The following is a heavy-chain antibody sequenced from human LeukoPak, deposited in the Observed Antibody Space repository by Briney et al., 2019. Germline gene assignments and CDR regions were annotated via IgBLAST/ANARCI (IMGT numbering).Heavy chain of an antibody. Sequence: GGSLRLSCAASGFTFSSYEMNWVRQAPGKGLVWVSRINSDGTTTYYADSVKGRFTISRDNAKNTLSLQMNSLRAEDTAMYYCAREHGLYDYWGQGTLVTVSS. CDR3: AREHGLYDY. V-gene: IGHV3-74*01. CDR2: INSDGTTT. D-gene: IGHD2-8*01. J-gene: IGHJ4*02. CDR1: GFTFSSYE.